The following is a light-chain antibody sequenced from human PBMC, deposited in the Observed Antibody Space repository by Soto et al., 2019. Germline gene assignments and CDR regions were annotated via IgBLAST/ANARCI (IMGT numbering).Light chain of an antibody. CDR3: QQYNNWPRVT. Sequence: EIVMTQSPATLSVSPGERATLSCRASQSVSSNLAWYQQKPGQAPRLLIYGASTRATGIPARFSGSGSGTEFTLTIRCLQSEDFAVYYCQQYNNWPRVTFGPGTKVDIK. V-gene: IGKV3-15*01. J-gene: IGKJ3*01. CDR2: GAS. CDR1: QSVSSN.